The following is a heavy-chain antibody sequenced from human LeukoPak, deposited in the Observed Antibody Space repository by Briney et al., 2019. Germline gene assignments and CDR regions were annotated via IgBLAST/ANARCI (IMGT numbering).Heavy chain of an antibody. V-gene: IGHV4-34*01. CDR3: PGGLVSIAAAGSNWFDP. Sequence: SETLSLTCAVYGGSFSGYYWSWIRQPPGKGLEWIGEINHSGSTNYNPSLKSRVTISVDTSKNQFSLKLSSVTAADKAVYYCPGGLVSIAAAGSNWFDPWGQGTLVTVSS. D-gene: IGHD6-13*01. CDR2: INHSGST. CDR1: GGSFSGYY. J-gene: IGHJ5*02.